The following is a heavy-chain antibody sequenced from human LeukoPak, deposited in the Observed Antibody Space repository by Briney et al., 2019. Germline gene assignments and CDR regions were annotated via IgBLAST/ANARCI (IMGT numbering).Heavy chain of an antibody. D-gene: IGHD3-10*01. V-gene: IGHV4-38-2*02. CDR1: GYSINNGYY. J-gene: IGHJ5*02. Sequence: SETLSLTCTVSGYSINNGYYWGWIRQPPGKGLEWIGSIYHSGGTYYKPSLKSRVTISEDTSKNQFSLKLRSVTAADTAVYYCARGPRFGELLWHWFDPWGQGTLVTVSS. CDR3: ARGPRFGELLWHWFDP. CDR2: IYHSGGT.